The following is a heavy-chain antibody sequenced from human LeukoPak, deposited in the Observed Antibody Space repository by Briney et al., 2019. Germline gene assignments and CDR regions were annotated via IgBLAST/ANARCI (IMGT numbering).Heavy chain of an antibody. CDR2: ISSDGNSK. D-gene: IGHD5-12*01. J-gene: IGHJ4*02. CDR1: GVTFSSYG. CDR3: TTKVIRGNSGDDYDD. V-gene: IGHV3-30*03. Sequence: QSGGSLRLSCAASGVTFSSYGMHWVRQAPGKGLEWVALISSDGNSKVYGDSVKGRLTISRDDSKSTLYLQMDSLRPEDTAVYYCTTKVIRGNSGDDYDDWGQGTLVTVSS.